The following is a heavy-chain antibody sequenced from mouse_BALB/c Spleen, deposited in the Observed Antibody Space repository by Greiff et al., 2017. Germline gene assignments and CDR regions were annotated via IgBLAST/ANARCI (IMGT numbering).Heavy chain of an antibody. J-gene: IGHJ4*01. CDR2: IRSKSNNYAT. CDR1: GFTFNTYA. Sequence: EVQRVESGGGLVQPKGSLKLSCAASGFTFNTYAMNWVRQAPGKGLEWVARIRSKSNNYATYYADSVKDRFTISRDDSQSMLYLQMNNLKTEDTAMYYCVRHGEVRRRDAMDYWGQGTSVTVSS. V-gene: IGHV10-1*02. D-gene: IGHD2-14*01. CDR3: VRHGEVRRRDAMDY.